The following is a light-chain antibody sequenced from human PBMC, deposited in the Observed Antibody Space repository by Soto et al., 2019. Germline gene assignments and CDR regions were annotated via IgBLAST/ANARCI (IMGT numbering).Light chain of an antibody. V-gene: IGKV3-20*01. CDR1: QSVGSIY. J-gene: IGKJ5*01. Sequence: ELVLTQSPGTLSLSPGERAPLSCRASQSVGSIYLAWYQQKPAQDPRLLIYGTSSRATGIPDRVSGSGSGTDFSLTISRLEPEDFAVYYCQQYGSSPITFGQGTRLEI. CDR2: GTS. CDR3: QQYGSSPIT.